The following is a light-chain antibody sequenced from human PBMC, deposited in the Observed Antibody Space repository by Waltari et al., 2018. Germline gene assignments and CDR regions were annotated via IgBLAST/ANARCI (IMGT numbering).Light chain of an antibody. CDR1: SSDIGSYNA. CDR2: EVS. V-gene: IGLV2-11*01. CDR3: VSYAASNTYI. Sequence: QAAPTQPPSVSGSPGQSVTISCTGTSSDIGSYNAVSWYQQHPGKAPKVMIYEVSKRPSGVSDRFSGSKSGNTASLTISGLQAEDEADYYCVSYAASNTYIFGTGTRLTVL. J-gene: IGLJ1*01.